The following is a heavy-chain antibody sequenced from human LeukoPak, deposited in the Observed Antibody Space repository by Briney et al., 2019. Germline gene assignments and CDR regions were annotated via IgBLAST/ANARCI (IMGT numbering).Heavy chain of an antibody. Sequence: PGGSLRLSCAASGFTFSSYAMSWVRQAPGKGLEWVSAISGSGGSTYYADSVKGRFTISRDNSENTLYLQMNSLRAEDTAVYYCAKDSMVRGVMNYWGQGTLVTVSS. D-gene: IGHD3-10*01. CDR2: ISGSGGST. CDR3: AKDSMVRGVMNY. CDR1: GFTFSSYA. V-gene: IGHV3-23*01. J-gene: IGHJ4*02.